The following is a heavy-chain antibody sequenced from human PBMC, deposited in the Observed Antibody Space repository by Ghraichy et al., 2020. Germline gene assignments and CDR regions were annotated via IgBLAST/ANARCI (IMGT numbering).Heavy chain of an antibody. CDR2: MNPNSGNT. CDR1: GYTFTSYD. J-gene: IGHJ6*02. D-gene: IGHD6-13*01. Sequence: ASVKVSCKASGYTFTSYDINWVRQATGQGLEWMGWMNPNSGNTGYAQKFQGRVTMTRNTSISTAYVELSSLGSEDTAVYYCASQPAAGYYYYGMDVWGQGTTVTVSS. V-gene: IGHV1-8*01. CDR3: ASQPAAGYYYYGMDV.